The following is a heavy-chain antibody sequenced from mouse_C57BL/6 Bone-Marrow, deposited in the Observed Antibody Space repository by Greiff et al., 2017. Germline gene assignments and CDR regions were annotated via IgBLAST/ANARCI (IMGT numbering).Heavy chain of an antibody. V-gene: IGHV10-1*01. CDR1: GFSFNTYA. J-gene: IGHJ2*01. Sequence: EVMLVESGGGLVQPKGSLKLSCAASGFSFNTYAMNWVRQAPGKGLEWVARIRSKSNNYATYYADSVKDRFTISRDDSESMLYLQMNNLKTEDTAMYYCVRGEGYFDYWGQGTTLTVSS. CDR2: IRSKSNNYAT. CDR3: VRGEGYFDY.